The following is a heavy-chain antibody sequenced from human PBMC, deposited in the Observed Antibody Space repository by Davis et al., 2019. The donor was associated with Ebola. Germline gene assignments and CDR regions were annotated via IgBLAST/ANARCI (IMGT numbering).Heavy chain of an antibody. CDR3: ARCGYDPGQSYYYYGMDV. J-gene: IGHJ6*02. Sequence: ASVKVSCKASGYTFVDGYMHWVRQATGQGLEWMGWMNPNSGNTGYAQKFQGRVTMTRNTSISTAYMELSSLRSDDTAVYYCARCGYDPGQSYYYYGMDVWGQGTTVTVSS. D-gene: IGHD5-12*01. CDR1: GYTFVDGY. V-gene: IGHV1-8*02. CDR2: MNPNSGNT.